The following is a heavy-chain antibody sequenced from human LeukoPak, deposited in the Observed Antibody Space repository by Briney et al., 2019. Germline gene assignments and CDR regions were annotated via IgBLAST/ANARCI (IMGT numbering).Heavy chain of an antibody. CDR2: IRLDGSHE. J-gene: IGHJ4*02. CDR1: GFTLSKYG. CDR3: ARWGGSGGHCVDY. V-gene: IGHV3-30*02. D-gene: IGHD3-10*01. Sequence: AGGSLRLSCEASGFTLSKYGIHWVRQAHGKGLEWEETIRLDGSHEYYADSVKGRFTASRDNSKNTLYLQMNSLGVEDAAVYYCARWGGSGGHCVDYWGQGTLVTVSS.